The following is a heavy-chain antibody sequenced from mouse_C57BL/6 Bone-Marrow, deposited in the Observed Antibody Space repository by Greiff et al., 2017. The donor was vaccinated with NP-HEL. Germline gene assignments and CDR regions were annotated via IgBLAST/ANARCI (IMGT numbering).Heavy chain of an antibody. Sequence: EVQVVESGTVLARPGASVKMSCKTSGYTFTSYWMHWVKQRPGQGLEWIGAIYPGNSDTSYNQKFKGKAKLTAVTSASTAYMELSSLTNEDSAVYYCTKEGYYYGSSYYAMDYWGQGTSVTVSS. V-gene: IGHV1-5*01. J-gene: IGHJ4*01. CDR1: GYTFTSYW. CDR2: IYPGNSDT. D-gene: IGHD1-1*01. CDR3: TKEGYYYGSSYYAMDY.